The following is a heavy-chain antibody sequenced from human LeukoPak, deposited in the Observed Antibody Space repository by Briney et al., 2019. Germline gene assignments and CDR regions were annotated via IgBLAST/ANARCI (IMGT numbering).Heavy chain of an antibody. CDR2: ISSSSSYI. CDR1: GFTFSSYS. D-gene: IGHD2-21*01. J-gene: IGHJ5*02. V-gene: IGHV3-21*01. Sequence: PGGSLRLSCAASGFTFSSYSMNWVRQAPGKGLEWVSSISSSSSYIYYADSVKGRFTISRDNAKNSLYLQMNSLRAEDTAVYYCAREVLLFGWFDPWGLGTLVTVSS. CDR3: AREVLLFGWFDP.